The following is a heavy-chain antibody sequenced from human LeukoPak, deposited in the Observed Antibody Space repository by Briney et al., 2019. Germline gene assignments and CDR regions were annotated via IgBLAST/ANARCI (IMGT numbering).Heavy chain of an antibody. J-gene: IGHJ6*03. D-gene: IGHD2-2*02. V-gene: IGHV4-34*01. CDR3: ARDVHGIVVVPAAIARYYYYMDV. CDR2: INHSGST. Sequence: SETLSLTCTVYGGSFSDYYWSWIRQPPGKGLDWIGEINHSGSTNYNPSLKSRVTISVDTSKNQFSLKLSSVTAADTAVYYCARDVHGIVVVPAAIARYYYYMDVWGKGTTVTISS. CDR1: GGSFSDYY.